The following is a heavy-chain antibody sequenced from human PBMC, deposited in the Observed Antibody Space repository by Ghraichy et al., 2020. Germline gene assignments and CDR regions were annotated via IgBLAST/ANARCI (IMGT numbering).Heavy chain of an antibody. CDR2: INSDGSST. CDR1: GFTFSSYW. D-gene: IGHD3-10*01. V-gene: IGHV3-74*01. Sequence: GGSLRLSCAASGFTFSSYWMHWVRQAPGKGLVWVSRINSDGSSTSYADSVKGRFTISRDNAKNTLYLQMNSLRAEDTAVYYCASALPDYYGSGSFDYWGQGTLVTVSS. CDR3: ASALPDYYGSGSFDY. J-gene: IGHJ4*02.